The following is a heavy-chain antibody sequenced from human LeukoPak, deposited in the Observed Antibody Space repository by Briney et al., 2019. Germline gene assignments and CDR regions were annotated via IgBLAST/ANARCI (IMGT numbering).Heavy chain of an antibody. V-gene: IGHV1-69*06. CDR1: GGTFSIYA. CDR3: ARGGPYYYDSSGFDY. Sequence: GASVKVSYKASGGTFSIYAISWVRQAPGQGLEWMGGIIPIFGTANYAQKFQGRVTITADKSTSTAYMELSSLRSEDTAVYYCARGGPYYYDSSGFDYWGQGTLVTVSS. CDR2: IIPIFGTA. D-gene: IGHD3-22*01. J-gene: IGHJ4*02.